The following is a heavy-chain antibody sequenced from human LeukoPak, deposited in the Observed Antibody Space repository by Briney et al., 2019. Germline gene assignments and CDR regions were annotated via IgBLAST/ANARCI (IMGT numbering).Heavy chain of an antibody. Sequence: ASVKVFCKASGYTFTGYYMHWVRQAPGQGLEWMGWINPNSGGTNYAQKFQGRVTMTRDTSISTAYMELSRLRSDDTAVYYCACITIFGVVKTDYWGQGTLVTVSS. J-gene: IGHJ4*02. CDR2: INPNSGGT. CDR3: ACITIFGVVKTDY. CDR1: GYTFTGYY. D-gene: IGHD3-3*01. V-gene: IGHV1-2*02.